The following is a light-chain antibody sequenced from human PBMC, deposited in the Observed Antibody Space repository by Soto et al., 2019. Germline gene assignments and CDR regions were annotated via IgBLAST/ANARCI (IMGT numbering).Light chain of an antibody. Sequence: EIVVTQSPATLSLSPGDRATLSSRASLSVSSYLACYQQQPGQAPRLLIYDASNRATGIPARFSGSGSGTDFTLTISSLEPGEFAVYYCQKRSNWPRTFGQGTKVAIK. CDR3: QKRSNWPRT. CDR2: DAS. CDR1: LSVSSY. V-gene: IGKV3-11*01. J-gene: IGKJ1*01.